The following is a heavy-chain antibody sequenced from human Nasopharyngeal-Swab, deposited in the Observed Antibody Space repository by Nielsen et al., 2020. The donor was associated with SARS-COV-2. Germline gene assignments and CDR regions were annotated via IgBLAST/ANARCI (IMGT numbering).Heavy chain of an antibody. V-gene: IGHV3-23*01. Sequence: WIRHPQGKGLEWVSGVSGSGGTTKYAASVKGRFTISRDNSKNKLYLQMHSLRVEDTAVYYCAKDRYCSGGACYFSGFDYWGLGTLVTVSS. D-gene: IGHD2-15*01. CDR3: AKDRYCSGGACYFSGFDY. CDR2: VSGSGGTT. J-gene: IGHJ4*02.